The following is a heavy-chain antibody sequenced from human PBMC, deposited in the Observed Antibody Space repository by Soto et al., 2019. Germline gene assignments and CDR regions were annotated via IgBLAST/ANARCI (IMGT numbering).Heavy chain of an antibody. D-gene: IGHD3-10*01. V-gene: IGHV3-74*01. CDR3: ARHYHEDFDC. CDR1: GFTFSSYW. Sequence: EVQLVESGGGLVQPGGPLRLSCAASGFTFSSYWMHWVRQAPGKGLVWVSRINSDGSSTSYEDSVKGRFTISRDNAKKKLYLQMNSLRAEDTAVYYCARHYHEDFDCWGQGTLVTVSS. CDR2: INSDGSST. J-gene: IGHJ4*02.